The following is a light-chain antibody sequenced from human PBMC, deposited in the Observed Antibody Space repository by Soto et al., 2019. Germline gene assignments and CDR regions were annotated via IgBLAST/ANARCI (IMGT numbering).Light chain of an antibody. Sequence: DILMTQSPSSLSPSVGDRVTITCQASQDISKYLNWYQQKPGKAPKLLIYHSSNLETGVPSRFSGSGSGTHFTFTISSLQPEDIATYFCQQYDSFPRTFGQGTKVDIK. CDR1: QDISKY. CDR3: QQYDSFPRT. J-gene: IGKJ2*01. CDR2: HSS. V-gene: IGKV1-33*01.